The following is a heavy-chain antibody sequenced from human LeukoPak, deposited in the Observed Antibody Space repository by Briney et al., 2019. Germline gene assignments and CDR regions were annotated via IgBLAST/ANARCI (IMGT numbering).Heavy chain of an antibody. CDR2: IYYSGST. J-gene: IGHJ5*02. Sequence: SETLSLTCTVSGGSISSYYWNWIRQPPGKGLEWIGYIYYSGSTNYNLSLKSRVTMSVDTSKTQFSLKLSSVTAADTAVYYCARALRNGYNTSFDPWGQGTLVTVSS. CDR3: ARALRNGYNTSFDP. V-gene: IGHV4-59*01. D-gene: IGHD5-24*01. CDR1: GGSISSYY.